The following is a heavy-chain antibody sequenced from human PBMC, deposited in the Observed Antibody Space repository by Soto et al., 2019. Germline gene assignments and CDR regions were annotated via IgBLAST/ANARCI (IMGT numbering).Heavy chain of an antibody. Sequence: VGSLRLSCAASGFTFSIYAISWVRQAPGKGLEWVSVISGNGGSTYYADSVKGRFTISRDNSKNTLYLQMNSLRAEDTAVYYCAKKGLDAETGYNWFDPWGQGTLVTVSS. V-gene: IGHV3-23*01. CDR3: AKKGLDAETGYNWFDP. D-gene: IGHD3-9*01. CDR1: GFTFSIYA. CDR2: ISGNGGST. J-gene: IGHJ5*02.